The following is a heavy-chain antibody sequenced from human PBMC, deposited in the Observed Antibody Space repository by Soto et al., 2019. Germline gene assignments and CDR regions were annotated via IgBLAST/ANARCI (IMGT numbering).Heavy chain of an antibody. D-gene: IGHD6-6*01. CDR2: IDPSDSYT. J-gene: IGHJ6*02. CDR1: GYSFTSYW. V-gene: IGHV5-10-1*01. Sequence: PGESLKSSCKGSGYSFTSYWISWVRQMPGKGLEWMGRIDPSDSYTNYSPSFQGHVTISADKSISTAYLQWSSLKASDTAMYYCARLITNAHSSSGGMDVWGQGTTVTVSS. CDR3: ARLITNAHSSSGGMDV.